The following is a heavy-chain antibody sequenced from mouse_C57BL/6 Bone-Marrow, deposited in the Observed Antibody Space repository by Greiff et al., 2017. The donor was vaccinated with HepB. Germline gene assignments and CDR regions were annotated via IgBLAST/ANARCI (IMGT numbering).Heavy chain of an antibody. Sequence: VQLQQSGAELVRPGASVKLSCTASGFTIKDYYMHWVTQRPEQGLEWIGWIDPDDGDTEYAPKFQGKATITADTSSNTAYLQRNSLTSEDTAVYYCTYPYLDYGGQGTTLTVTA. CDR1: GFTIKDYY. J-gene: IGHJ2*01. V-gene: IGHV14-1*01. CDR2: IDPDDGDT. CDR3: TYPYLDY.